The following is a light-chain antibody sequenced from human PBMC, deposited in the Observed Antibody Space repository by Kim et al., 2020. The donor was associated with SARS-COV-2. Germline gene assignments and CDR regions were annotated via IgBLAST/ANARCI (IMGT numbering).Light chain of an antibody. CDR3: QQYDSLPT. Sequence: DIQMTQSPSTLSASVGDRVTITCRASQSIDSWLAWYQQRPGKPPKLLIFKASNLERGVSSRFSGSGSGTEFTLTISSLQPDDFATYYCQQYDSLPTFGQGTNLEI. V-gene: IGKV1-5*03. CDR1: QSIDSW. J-gene: IGKJ2*01. CDR2: KAS.